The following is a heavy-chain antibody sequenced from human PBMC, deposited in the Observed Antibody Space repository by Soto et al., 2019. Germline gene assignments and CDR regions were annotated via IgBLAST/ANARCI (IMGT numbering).Heavy chain of an antibody. V-gene: IGHV1-69*12. CDR1: GVTFTSYT. D-gene: IGHD2-21*02. Sequence: QVHLVQSGAEVKKPGSSVKVSCKISGVTFTSYTIGWVRQAPGQGLEWMGGITPIFNSANYARKFQGRISISADDSTNTAHMELRSLSSEDSAMYYCARIIGTYCGGDCSPWADYWGEGTLVTVSS. J-gene: IGHJ4*02. CDR3: ARIIGTYCGGDCSPWADY. CDR2: ITPIFNSA.